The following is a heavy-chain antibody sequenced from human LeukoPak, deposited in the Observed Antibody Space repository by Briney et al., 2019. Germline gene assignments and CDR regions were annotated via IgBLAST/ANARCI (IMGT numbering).Heavy chain of an antibody. D-gene: IGHD3-10*01. CDR1: GFTFNNYW. CDR2: IKQDESEK. CDR3: ARVNDYDSGSLYRPIDY. J-gene: IGHJ4*02. Sequence: PGGSLRLSCAASGFTFNNYWMSWFRQAPGKGLEWVANIKQDESEKNYMDSVKGRFTISRDNVKNSLYLQMNSLRAEDTAVYSCARVNDYDSGSLYRPIDYWGQGTLVTVSS. V-gene: IGHV3-7*01.